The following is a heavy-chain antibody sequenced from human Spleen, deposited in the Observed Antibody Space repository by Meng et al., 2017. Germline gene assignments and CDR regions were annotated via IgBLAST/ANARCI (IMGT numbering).Heavy chain of an antibody. CDR3: ARSGSYPNWIDP. Sequence: GASLKISCAASGFTFSDFYMSWIRQAPGKGLEWVAYISSSANTVYYADSVKGRFTISRDNAKTSLYLLMNSLGAEDTAVYYCARSGSYPNWIDPWGQGTPVTVSS. D-gene: IGHD3-22*01. CDR2: ISSSANTV. V-gene: IGHV3-11*04. CDR1: GFTFSDFY. J-gene: IGHJ5*02.